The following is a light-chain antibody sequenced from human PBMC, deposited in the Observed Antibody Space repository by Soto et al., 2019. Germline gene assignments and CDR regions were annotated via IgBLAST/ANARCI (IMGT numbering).Light chain of an antibody. J-gene: IGLJ2*01. CDR1: GTDVGTYNF. CDR3: CSFAGRKTCV. CDR2: EVT. Sequence: QSALTQPASVSGSPGRSITISCTGSGTDVGTYNFVSWFQRHPGKAPQLIIYEVTERPSGVSPRFSGSKSVNTASLTISGLRAEDEADYFCCSFAGRKTCVFGGGTKLTVL. V-gene: IGLV2-23*02.